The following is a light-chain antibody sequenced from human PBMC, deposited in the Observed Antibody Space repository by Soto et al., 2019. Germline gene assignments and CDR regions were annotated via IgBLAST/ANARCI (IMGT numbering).Light chain of an antibody. J-gene: IGKJ4*01. CDR1: QSITSW. CDR3: QQYNRHDDIA. Sequence: DIQITQSPSTLSASVGDRVTITCRASQSITSWLAWYQQKPGKAPNLLIYDASSLQSGVPSRFSGSGSGTEFTLTISSLQPDDSATYYCQQYNRHDDIAFGSGTKVEIK. CDR2: DAS. V-gene: IGKV1-5*01.